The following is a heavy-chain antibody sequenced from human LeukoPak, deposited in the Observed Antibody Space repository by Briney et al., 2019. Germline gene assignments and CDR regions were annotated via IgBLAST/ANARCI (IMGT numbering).Heavy chain of an antibody. CDR1: GYAFTSYG. D-gene: IGHD3-10*01. J-gene: IGHJ4*02. V-gene: IGHV1-18*01. CDR3: ARVPWFGEHYYFDY. Sequence: ASVKVSCKASGYAFTSYGISWVRQAPGQGLEWMGWISAYSGNTNYAQKLQGRVTMTTDTSTSTAYMELRSLRSDDTAVYYCARVPWFGEHYYFDYWGQGTLVTVSS. CDR2: ISAYSGNT.